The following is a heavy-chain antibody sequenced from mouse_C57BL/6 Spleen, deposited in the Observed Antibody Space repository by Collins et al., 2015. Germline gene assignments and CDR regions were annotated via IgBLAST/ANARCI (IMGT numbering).Heavy chain of an antibody. D-gene: IGHD2-4*01. CDR2: ISCYNGAT. CDR1: GYSFTGYY. Sequence: VKTGASVKISCKASGYSFTGYYMHWVKQSHGKSLEWIGYISCYNGATSYNQKFKGKATFTVDTSSSTAYMQFNSLTSEDSAVYYCARGGMITTKEVNYWGQGTTLTVSS. V-gene: IGHV1S34*01. J-gene: IGHJ2*01. CDR3: ARGGMITTKEVNY.